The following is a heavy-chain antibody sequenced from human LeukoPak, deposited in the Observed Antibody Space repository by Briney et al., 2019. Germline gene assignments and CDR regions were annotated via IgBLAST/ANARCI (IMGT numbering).Heavy chain of an antibody. J-gene: IGHJ4*02. Sequence: GGSLRLSCAASGFTFSGFWMHWVRQAPGKGLEWVAFIRYDGSNKYYADSVKGRFTISRDNSKNTLYLQMNSLRAEDTAVYYCAKAQPDYDFWSGYYRGALDYWGQGTLVTVSS. CDR3: AKAQPDYDFWSGYYRGALDY. CDR2: IRYDGSNK. V-gene: IGHV3-30*02. CDR1: GFTFSGFW. D-gene: IGHD3-3*01.